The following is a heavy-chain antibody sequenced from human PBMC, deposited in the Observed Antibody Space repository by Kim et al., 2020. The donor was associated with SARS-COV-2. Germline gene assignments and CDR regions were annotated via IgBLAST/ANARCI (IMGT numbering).Heavy chain of an antibody. Sequence: GGSLRLSCAASGFTFSSYGMSWVRQAPGKGLEWVSGISGSGNRTYYADSVKGRFTISRDSSRNTLYLQMNSLRAEDTAVYYCAKGSSRWWLFDSWGQGTLVTVSS. CDR1: GFTFSSYG. D-gene: IGHD6-13*01. J-gene: IGHJ4*02. CDR2: ISGSGNRT. V-gene: IGHV3-23*01. CDR3: AKGSSRWWLFDS.